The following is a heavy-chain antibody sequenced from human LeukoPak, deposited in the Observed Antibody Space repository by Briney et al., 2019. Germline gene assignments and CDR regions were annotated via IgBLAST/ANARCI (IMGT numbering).Heavy chain of an antibody. D-gene: IGHD6-13*01. CDR1: GFTFSSYG. Sequence: GRSLRLSCAASGFTFSSYGMPWVRQAPGKGLEWVAVIWYDGSNKYYADSVKGRFTISRDNSKNTLYLQMNSLRAEDTAVYYCARGSSSSWYVPDAFDIWGQGTMVTVSS. J-gene: IGHJ3*02. CDR3: ARGSSSSWYVPDAFDI. V-gene: IGHV3-33*01. CDR2: IWYDGSNK.